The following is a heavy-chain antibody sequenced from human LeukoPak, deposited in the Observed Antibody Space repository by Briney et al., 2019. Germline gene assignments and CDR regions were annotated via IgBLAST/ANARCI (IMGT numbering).Heavy chain of an antibody. CDR1: GGSISSYY. CDR3: ARGLRVVVVPAAIRIGYYGMDV. Sequence: SETLSLTCTVSGGSISSYYWSWIRQPPGKGLEWIGYIYYSGSTNYNPPLKSRVTISVDTSKNQFSLKLSSVTAADTAVYYCARGLRVVVVPAAIRIGYYGMDVWGQGTTVTVSS. D-gene: IGHD2-2*02. CDR2: IYYSGST. V-gene: IGHV4-59*12. J-gene: IGHJ6*02.